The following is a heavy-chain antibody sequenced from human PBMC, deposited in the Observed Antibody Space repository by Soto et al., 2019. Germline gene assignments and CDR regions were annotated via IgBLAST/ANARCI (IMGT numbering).Heavy chain of an antibody. Sequence: EVQLLESGGGLVQPGGSLRLSCVASGFSFSTYAMSWVHQAPGKGLEWVSGISAGGGNTYYADSVGGRFTISRDNSKNTLYLQISSLRAEDTALYYCAKHFEYQLLSWFDPWGRGTLVTVSS. V-gene: IGHV3-23*01. CDR3: AKHFEYQLLSWFDP. CDR1: GFSFSTYA. D-gene: IGHD2-2*01. CDR2: ISAGGGNT. J-gene: IGHJ5*02.